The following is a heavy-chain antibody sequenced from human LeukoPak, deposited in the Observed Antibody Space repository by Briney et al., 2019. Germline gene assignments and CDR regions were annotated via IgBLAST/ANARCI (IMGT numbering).Heavy chain of an antibody. J-gene: IGHJ4*02. CDR3: ARGRYSSAWANFDY. CDR2: ISYDGSNE. V-gene: IGHV3-30*03. CDR1: GGSISSSD. D-gene: IGHD6-25*01. Sequence: PSGTLSLTCAVSGGSISSSDWWSWVRQPPGQGLEWVAIISYDGSNEYYADSVKGRFTISRDNSKNSLYLQMNSLRAEDTALYLCARGRYSSAWANFDYWGQGTLVTVSS.